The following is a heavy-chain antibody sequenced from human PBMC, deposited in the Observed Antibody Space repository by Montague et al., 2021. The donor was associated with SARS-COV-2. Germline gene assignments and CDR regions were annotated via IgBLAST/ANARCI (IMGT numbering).Heavy chain of an antibody. J-gene: IGHJ4*02. CDR1: GGSIGSYY. V-gene: IGHV4-59*01. CDR2: IHYSWSN. Sequence: SETLSLTCSVSGGSIGSYYWSWLRQPPGKGLEWIGHIHYSWSNTYSPSFTSRVTISIDTPKNQFSLTLSSVTAAATAVYYCARSRDPSGTYYLAYWGQGTLVTVSS. CDR3: ARSRDPSGTYYLAY. D-gene: IGHD3-10*01.